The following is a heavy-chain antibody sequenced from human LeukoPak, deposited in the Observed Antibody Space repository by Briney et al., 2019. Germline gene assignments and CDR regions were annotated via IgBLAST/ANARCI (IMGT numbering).Heavy chain of an antibody. J-gene: IGHJ4*02. Sequence: GGSLRLSCAASGFIFSSYDFNWVRQAPGKGLEWVSYISSRSRTIYYADSVKGRFTISRDNAKNSLYLQMNSLRAEDTALYYCAKAHNWAIQSRYDYWGQGTLVTVSS. CDR2: ISSRSRTI. CDR3: AKAHNWAIQSRYDY. D-gene: IGHD1-1*01. CDR1: GFIFSSYD. V-gene: IGHV3-48*04.